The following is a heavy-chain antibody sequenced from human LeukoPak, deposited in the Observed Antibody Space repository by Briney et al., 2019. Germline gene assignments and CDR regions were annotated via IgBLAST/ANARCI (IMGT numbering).Heavy chain of an antibody. J-gene: IGHJ4*02. D-gene: IGHD1-26*01. V-gene: IGHV3-30*02. CDR2: IRYDGSNK. CDR3: AKAQRSYLNSYYFDY. Sequence: GGSLRLSCAASGFTFSSYGMHWVRQAPGKGLEWVAFIRYDGSNKYYADSVKGRFTISRDNSKNTLYLQMNSLRAEDTAVYYCAKAQRSYLNSYYFDYWGQGTLVTVSS. CDR1: GFTFSSYG.